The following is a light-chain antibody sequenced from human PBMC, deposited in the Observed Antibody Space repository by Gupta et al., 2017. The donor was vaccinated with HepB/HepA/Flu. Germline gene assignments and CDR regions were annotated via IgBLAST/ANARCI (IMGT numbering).Light chain of an antibody. J-gene: IGLJ3*02. CDR2: GNT. V-gene: IGLV1-40*01. CDR1: RSNIGAGYN. CDR3: QSYDSSLTEV. Sequence: SVLTQPPSAPRAPVHPVIISSTGSRSNIGAGYNVHWYHQLPGRAPKLLIFGNTNRPAGVPDRFSASKSGTSASLAITGLQAEDEADYYCQSYDSSLTEVFGGGTKLTVL.